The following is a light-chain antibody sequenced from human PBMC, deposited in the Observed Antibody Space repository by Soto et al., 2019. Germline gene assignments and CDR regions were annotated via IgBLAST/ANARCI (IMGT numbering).Light chain of an antibody. CDR1: SSDVGGYNY. CDR3: SSYTSSSTSYV. Sequence: QSALTQPASVSGSPGQSITISCTGTSSDVGGYNYVSWYQQHPGKAPKLMIYDVSNRTSGVSNRFSGSKSGNTASLTISGFQAEDEADYYCSSYTSSSTSYVFGTGTKVTVL. CDR2: DVS. V-gene: IGLV2-14*01. J-gene: IGLJ1*01.